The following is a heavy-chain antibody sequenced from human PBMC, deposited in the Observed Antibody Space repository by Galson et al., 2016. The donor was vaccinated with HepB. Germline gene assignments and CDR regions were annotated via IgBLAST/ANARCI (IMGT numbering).Heavy chain of an antibody. Sequence: SLRLSCAASGFTFSNYWMHWVRQSPGMGLVWVSRISSDGLTTTYADSVKGRFTISRDNGRNTLYLQMNSLRAEDTGVYYCARGGSRPIDYWGQGTLVTVSS. V-gene: IGHV3-74*03. D-gene: IGHD1-26*01. J-gene: IGHJ4*02. CDR1: GFTFSNYW. CDR2: ISSDGLTT. CDR3: ARGGSRPIDY.